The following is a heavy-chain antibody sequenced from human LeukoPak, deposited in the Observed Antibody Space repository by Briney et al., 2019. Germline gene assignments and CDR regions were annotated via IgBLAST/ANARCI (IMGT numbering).Heavy chain of an antibody. CDR2: ISYDGSNK. Sequence: GGSLRLSCAASGFTFSSYAMHWVRQAPGKGLEWVAVISYDGSNKYYADSVKGRFTISRDNSKNTLYLQMNSLRAEDTAVYYCARDPTTVTSPSIFDYWGQGTLVTVSS. D-gene: IGHD4-17*01. CDR1: GFTFSSYA. V-gene: IGHV3-30*04. J-gene: IGHJ4*02. CDR3: ARDPTTVTSPSIFDY.